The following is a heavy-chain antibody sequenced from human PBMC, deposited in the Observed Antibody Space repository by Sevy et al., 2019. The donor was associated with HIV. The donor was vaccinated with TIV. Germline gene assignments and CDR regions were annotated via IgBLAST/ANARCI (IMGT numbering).Heavy chain of an antibody. CDR2: INHSGST. CDR3: ARREDYDFWSGSTHPDY. CDR1: GGSFSGYY. D-gene: IGHD3-3*01. Sequence: SQTLSLTCAVYGGSFSGYYWSWIRQPPGKGLEWIGEINHSGSTNYNPSLKSRVTISVDTSKNQFSLKLSSVTAADTAVYYCARREDYDFWSGSTHPDYWGQGTLVTVSS. V-gene: IGHV4-34*01. J-gene: IGHJ4*02.